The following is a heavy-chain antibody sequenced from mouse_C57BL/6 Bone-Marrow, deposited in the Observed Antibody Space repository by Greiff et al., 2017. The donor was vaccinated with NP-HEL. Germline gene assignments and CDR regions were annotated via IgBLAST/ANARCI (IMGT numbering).Heavy chain of an antibody. Sequence: EVKLQQSGPELVKPGASVKISCKASGYTFTDYYMNWVKQSHGKSLEWIGDINPNNGGTSYNQKFKGKATLTVDKSSSTAYMELRSLTSEDSAVYYCARESYDAMDYWGQGTSVTVSS. J-gene: IGHJ4*01. CDR1: GYTFTDYY. V-gene: IGHV1-26*01. D-gene: IGHD2-12*01. CDR3: ARESYDAMDY. CDR2: INPNNGGT.